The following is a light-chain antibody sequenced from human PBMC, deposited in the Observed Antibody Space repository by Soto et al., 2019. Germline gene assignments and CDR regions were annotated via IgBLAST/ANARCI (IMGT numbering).Light chain of an antibody. CDR3: SSYTSRTTFVI. CDR1: SSDIGGYNY. CDR2: EVS. V-gene: IGLV2-14*01. J-gene: IGLJ2*01. Sequence: QSVLTQPASVSGSPGQSITISCTGTSSDIGGYNYVSWYQHHPGKAPKLMIYEVSNRPSGVSNRFSGSKSGNTASLTISGLQAEDGADYHCSSYTSRTTFVIFGGGTKLTVL.